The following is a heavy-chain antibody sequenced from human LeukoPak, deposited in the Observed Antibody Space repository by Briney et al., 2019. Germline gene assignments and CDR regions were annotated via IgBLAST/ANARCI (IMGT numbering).Heavy chain of an antibody. CDR1: GDSVSSNSAA. CDR2: TYYRSKWYN. V-gene: IGHV6-1*01. CDR3: ARKSSGAFDI. J-gene: IGHJ3*02. Sequence: SQTLSLTCAISGDSVSSNSAAWNWIRQSPSRGLEWLGRTYYRSKWYNDYAGTVKSRMTINSDTSKNQFSLHLNSVTPEDTAVYYCARKSSGAFDIWGQGTMVTVSS.